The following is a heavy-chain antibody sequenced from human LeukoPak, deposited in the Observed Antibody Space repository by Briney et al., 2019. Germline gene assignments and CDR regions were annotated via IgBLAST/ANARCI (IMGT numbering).Heavy chain of an antibody. D-gene: IGHD6-13*01. CDR1: GGSISSGSYY. CDR3: ARVAAGPWYYYGMDV. V-gene: IGHV4-61*02. CDR2: IYTSGST. Sequence: TLSLTCTVSGGSISSGSYYWSWIRQPAGKGLEWIGRIYTSGSTNYNPSLKSRVTISVDTSKNQFFLKLSSVTAADTAVYYCARVAAGPWYYYGMDVWGQGTTVTVSS. J-gene: IGHJ6*02.